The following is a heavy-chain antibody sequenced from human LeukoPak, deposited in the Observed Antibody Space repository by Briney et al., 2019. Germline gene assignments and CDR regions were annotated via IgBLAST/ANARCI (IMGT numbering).Heavy chain of an antibody. CDR2: INHSGST. J-gene: IGHJ4*02. CDR1: GGSFSGYY. Sequence: KPSETLSLTCAVYGGSFSGYYWSWIRQPPGKGLEWIGEINHSGSTNYNPSLKSRVTISVDTSKNQFSLKLSSVTAADTAVYYCARGLGYCSGGSCYPLDYWGQGTLVTVSS. D-gene: IGHD2-15*01. V-gene: IGHV4-34*01. CDR3: ARGLGYCSGGSCYPLDY.